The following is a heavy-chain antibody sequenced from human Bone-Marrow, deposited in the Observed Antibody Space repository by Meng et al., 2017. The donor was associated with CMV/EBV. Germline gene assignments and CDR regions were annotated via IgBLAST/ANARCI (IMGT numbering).Heavy chain of an antibody. CDR1: GYRFTSYG. J-gene: IGHJ6*01. CDR3: ARKGGATVTTIDYYGMDV. V-gene: IGHV1-18*01. CDR2: ISGFDGHT. Sequence: ASVKVSCKASGYRFTSYGISWVRQAPGQGLEWMGWISGFDGHTNDAQQFQGRVTMTIDTPTSTAYMELSSLRSEDTAVYYCARKGGATVTTIDYYGMDVWGQGTTVTVSS. D-gene: IGHD4-11*01.